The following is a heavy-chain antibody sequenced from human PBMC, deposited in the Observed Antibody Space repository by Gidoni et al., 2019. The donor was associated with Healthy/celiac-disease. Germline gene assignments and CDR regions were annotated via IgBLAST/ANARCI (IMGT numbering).Heavy chain of an antibody. D-gene: IGHD1-7*01. CDR3: ARDYRRTGTTYILGY. CDR1: GYTFTSYG. J-gene: IGHJ4*02. Sequence: QLQLVQSGAEVKKPGASVKVSCKASGYTFTSYGISWVRQAPGQGLEWMGWISAYNGNTNYALKLQGRVTMTTDTSTSTAYMELRSLRSDDTAVYYCARDYRRTGTTYILGYWGQGTLVTVSS. V-gene: IGHV1-18*04. CDR2: ISAYNGNT.